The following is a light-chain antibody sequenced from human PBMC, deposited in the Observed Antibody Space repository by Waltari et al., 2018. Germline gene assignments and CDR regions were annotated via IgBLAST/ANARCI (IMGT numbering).Light chain of an antibody. V-gene: IGLV3-1*01. CDR3: QAWDSTTGGV. CDR1: KLGDKY. CDR2: DDK. J-gene: IGLJ3*02. Sequence: SYELTQPPSVSVSPGQTASITCSGDKLGDKYVCWSHQKPGQYPVLVIDDDKKRPSGIPERFSGSNAGHTATLTISGTQATDEADYSCQAWDSTTGGVFGGVTKLTVL.